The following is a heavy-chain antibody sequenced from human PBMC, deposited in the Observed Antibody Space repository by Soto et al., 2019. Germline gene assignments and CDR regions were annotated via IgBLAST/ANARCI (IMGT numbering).Heavy chain of an antibody. D-gene: IGHD6-6*01. CDR3: ARSIAGYAMDV. Sequence: PSETLSLTCTVSGGSISRSSDYWGWIRQPPGKGLEWIGNMYYRGSTYYNPSLKSRVTISGDTSKNQFSLKVSSVTAADTAVYYCARSIAGYAMDVWGQGTTVTVSS. CDR1: GGSISRSSDY. CDR2: MYYRGST. J-gene: IGHJ6*02. V-gene: IGHV4-39*01.